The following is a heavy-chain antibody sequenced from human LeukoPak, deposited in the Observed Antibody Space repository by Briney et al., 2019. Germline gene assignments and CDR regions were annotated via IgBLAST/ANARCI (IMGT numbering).Heavy chain of an antibody. V-gene: IGHV3-48*03. CDR2: ISSSGSTI. J-gene: IGHJ4*02. D-gene: IGHD4-17*01. CDR1: GFTFSSYE. Sequence: GGSLRLSCAASGFTFSSYEMNWVRQAPGKGLEWVSYISSSGSTIYYADSVKGRFTISRDNAKNTLFLQMNSLRAEDTAVYYCAREYYGDYYFDYWGQGTLVTVSS. CDR3: AREYYGDYYFDY.